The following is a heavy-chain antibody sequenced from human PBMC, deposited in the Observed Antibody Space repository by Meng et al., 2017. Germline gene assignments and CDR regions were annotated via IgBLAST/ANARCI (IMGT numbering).Heavy chain of an antibody. Sequence: QGQLQRWGAGLLKPSETPSLTCAVYGGSFSGYYWSWIRQPPGKGLEWIGEINHSGSTNYNPSLKSRVTISVDTSKNQFSLKLSSVTAADTAVYYCARVPGGIGAADYWGQGTLVTVSS. V-gene: IGHV4-34*01. J-gene: IGHJ4*02. CDR2: INHSGST. D-gene: IGHD3-10*01. CDR3: ARVPGGIGAADY. CDR1: GGSFSGYY.